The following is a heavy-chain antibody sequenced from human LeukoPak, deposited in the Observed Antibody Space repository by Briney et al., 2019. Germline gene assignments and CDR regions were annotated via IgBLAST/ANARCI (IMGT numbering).Heavy chain of an antibody. J-gene: IGHJ5*02. CDR1: GGSISSGDYY. CDR2: IYYSGST. Sequence: PSQTLSLTCTVYGGSISSGDYYRSWIRQPPGKGLEWIGYIYYSGSTYYNPSLKSRVTISVDTSKNQFSLKLSSVTAADTAVYYCAREPYDILTGYPSRWFDPWGQGTLVTVSS. CDR3: AREPYDILTGYPSRWFDP. V-gene: IGHV4-30-4*01. D-gene: IGHD3-9*01.